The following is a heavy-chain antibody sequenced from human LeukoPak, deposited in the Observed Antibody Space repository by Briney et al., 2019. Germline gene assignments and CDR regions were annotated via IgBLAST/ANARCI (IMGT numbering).Heavy chain of an antibody. V-gene: IGHV3-21*01. CDR3: ARDLSEYYYYGMDV. J-gene: IGHJ6*02. CDR2: ISSSSSYI. D-gene: IGHD2/OR15-2a*01. CDR1: GFTFSSYS. Sequence: GGSLRLSCAASGFTFSSYSMNWVRQAPGKGLEWVSSISSSSSYIYYADSVKGRFTISSDNAKNSLYLQMNSLRAEDTAVYYCARDLSEYYYYGMDVWGQGTTVTVSS.